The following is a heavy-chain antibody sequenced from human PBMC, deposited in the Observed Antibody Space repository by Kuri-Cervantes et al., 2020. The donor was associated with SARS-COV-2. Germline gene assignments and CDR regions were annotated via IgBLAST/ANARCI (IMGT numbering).Heavy chain of an antibody. V-gene: IGHV1-2*04. Sequence: ASVNVSCKASGYTFTGYYMHWVRQAPGQGLEWMGWINPNSGGTNYAQKFQGWVTMTRDTSISTVYMELSRLRSDDTAVYYCARASPSGRLVVFSLGGAFDIWGQGTMVTVSS. J-gene: IGHJ3*02. CDR1: GYTFTGYY. D-gene: IGHD3-22*01. CDR3: ARASPSGRLVVFSLGGAFDI. CDR2: INPNSGGT.